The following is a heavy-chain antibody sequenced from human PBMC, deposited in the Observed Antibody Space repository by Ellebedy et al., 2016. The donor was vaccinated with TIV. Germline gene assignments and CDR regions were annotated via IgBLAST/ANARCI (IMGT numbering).Heavy chain of an antibody. D-gene: IGHD4-11*01. CDR3: ARIASTDLDYYYGMDV. CDR1: GYTFTSYG. J-gene: IGHJ6*02. V-gene: IGHV1-18*04. CDR2: ISAYNGNT. Sequence: ASVKVSXXASGYTFTSYGISWVRQAPGQGLEWVGWISAYNGNTNYAQKLQGRVTMTTDTSTSTAYMELRSLRSDDTAVYYCARIASTDLDYYYGMDVWGQGTTVTVSS.